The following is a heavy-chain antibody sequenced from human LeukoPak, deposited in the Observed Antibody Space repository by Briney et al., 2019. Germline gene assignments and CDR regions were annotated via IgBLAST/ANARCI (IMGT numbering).Heavy chain of an antibody. CDR3: ARSPRGRFAFDI. D-gene: IGHD3-16*01. J-gene: IGHJ3*02. CDR1: GGTFSSYA. V-gene: IGHV1-69*04. Sequence: ASVKVSCEASGGTFSSYAISWVRQAPGQGLEWMGRIIPILGIANYAQKFQGRVTITADKSTSTAYMELSSLRSEDTAVYYCARSPRGRFAFDIWGQGTMVTVSS. CDR2: IIPILGIA.